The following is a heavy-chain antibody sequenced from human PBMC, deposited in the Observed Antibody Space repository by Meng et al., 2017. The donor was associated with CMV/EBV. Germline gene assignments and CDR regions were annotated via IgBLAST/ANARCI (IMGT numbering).Heavy chain of an antibody. CDR1: GGSISSSSYY. D-gene: IGHD3-3*01. Sequence: SETLSLTCTVSGGSISSSSYYWGWIRQPPGKGLEWIGSIYYSGSTYYNPSLKSRVTISVDTSKNQFSLKLSSVTAADTAVYYCARQGEGDYDFWSGRRGFDYWGQGTLVTVSS. CDR2: IYYSGST. CDR3: ARQGEGDYDFWSGRRGFDY. V-gene: IGHV4-39*01. J-gene: IGHJ4*02.